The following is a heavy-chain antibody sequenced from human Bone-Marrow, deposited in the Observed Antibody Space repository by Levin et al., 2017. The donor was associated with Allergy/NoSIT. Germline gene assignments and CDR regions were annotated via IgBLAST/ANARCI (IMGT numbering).Heavy chain of an antibody. D-gene: IGHD2-15*01. CDR3: ARPHSPAF. CDR2: ISSSSTYI. J-gene: IGHJ4*02. Sequence: GESLKISCSTSGFTFSGYSMNWVRQAPGKGPEWLSSISSSSTYIYYADSVKGRFTISRDNAKNSLYLQMNSLRVDDTAVYYCARPHSPAFWGQGTLVIVSS. V-gene: IGHV3-21*01. CDR1: GFTFSGYS.